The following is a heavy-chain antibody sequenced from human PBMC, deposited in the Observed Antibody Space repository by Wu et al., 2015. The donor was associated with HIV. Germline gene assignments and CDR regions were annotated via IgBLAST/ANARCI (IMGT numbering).Heavy chain of an antibody. Sequence: QVQLVQSGAEVKKPGASLKLSCKASGYTFTSSYMNWVRQAPGQGLEWLGLINPSGGGTTYARKFQGRVTMTSDTSTSTVYMDLSSLRSEDTAVYYCARGSQVHEKYLDYWGPGTLVTVSS. CDR1: GYTFTSSY. CDR3: ARGSQVHEKYLDY. V-gene: IGHV1-46*01. CDR2: INPSGGGT. D-gene: IGHD1-1*01. J-gene: IGHJ4*02.